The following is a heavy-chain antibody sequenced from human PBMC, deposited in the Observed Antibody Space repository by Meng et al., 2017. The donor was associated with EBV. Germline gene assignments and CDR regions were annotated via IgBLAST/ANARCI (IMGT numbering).Heavy chain of an antibody. CDR1: GGPFRYYA. CDR2: FLPRLGAP. D-gene: IGHD3-10*01. V-gene: IGHV1-69*01. J-gene: IGHJ4*02. Sequence: GQLVQSAAEVKKPGSSVKVSCKTSGGPFRYYAISWARQAPGQGLEWLGGFLPRLGAPNYAQKFHGRVKITADESTSTHYMDLSSLRSEDTAIYYCASESGRGYTPDYWGQGTLVTVSS. CDR3: ASESGRGYTPDY.